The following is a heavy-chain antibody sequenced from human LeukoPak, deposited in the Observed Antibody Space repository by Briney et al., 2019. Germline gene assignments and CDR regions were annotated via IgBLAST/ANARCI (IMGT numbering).Heavy chain of an antibody. CDR2: IRSKANSYAT. D-gene: IGHD6-19*01. CDR1: GFTFSGSA. J-gene: IGHJ3*02. CDR3: AKDIQYSSGWYSGYPDAFDI. V-gene: IGHV3-73*01. Sequence: PGGSMRLSCAASGFTFSGSAMHWVRQASGKGLEWVGRIRSKANSYATAYAASVKGRFTISRDDSKNTAYLQMNSLRAEDTAVYYCAKDIQYSSGWYSGYPDAFDIWGQGTMVTVSS.